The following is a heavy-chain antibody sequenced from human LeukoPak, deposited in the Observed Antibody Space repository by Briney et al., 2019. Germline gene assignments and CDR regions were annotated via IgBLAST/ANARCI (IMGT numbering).Heavy chain of an antibody. CDR1: GGTFSSYA. D-gene: IGHD2-2*01. CDR3: ARQGEEYCSSTSCPWFDP. V-gene: IGHV1-69*05. J-gene: IGHJ5*02. Sequence: GSSVKVSCKASGGTFSSYAISWVRQAPGQGLEWMGGIIPIFGTANYAQKFQGRVTITTDESTGTAYMELSSLRSEDTAVYYCARQGEEYCSSTSCPWFDPWGQGTLVTVSS. CDR2: IIPIFGTA.